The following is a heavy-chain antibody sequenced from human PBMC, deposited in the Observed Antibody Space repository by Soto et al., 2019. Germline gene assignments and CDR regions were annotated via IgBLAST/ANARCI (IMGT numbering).Heavy chain of an antibody. Sequence: GGSLRLSCAASGLTFSSYSMNWIRQAPGKGLEWVSYISSSSSTIYYADSVKGRFTISRDNAKNSLYLQMNSLRAEDTAVYYCARVRGYYDILTGYYGDAFDIWGQGTMVTVSS. CDR2: ISSSSSTI. CDR3: ARVRGYYDILTGYYGDAFDI. D-gene: IGHD3-9*01. CDR1: GLTFSSYS. V-gene: IGHV3-48*01. J-gene: IGHJ3*02.